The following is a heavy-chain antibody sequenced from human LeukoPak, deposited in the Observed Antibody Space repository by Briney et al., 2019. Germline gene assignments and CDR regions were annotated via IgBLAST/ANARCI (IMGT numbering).Heavy chain of an antibody. J-gene: IGHJ4*02. D-gene: IGHD6-6*01. Sequence: GGSLRLSCAASGFTVSSNYMSWVRQAPGKGLEWVSVIYSGGGTYYADSVKGRFTISRGNSNNTLYLQMNSLRAEDTAMYYCAQGAYSSSSPDYWGQGTLVTVSS. V-gene: IGHV3-53*01. CDR1: GFTVSSNY. CDR2: IYSGGGT. CDR3: AQGAYSSSSPDY.